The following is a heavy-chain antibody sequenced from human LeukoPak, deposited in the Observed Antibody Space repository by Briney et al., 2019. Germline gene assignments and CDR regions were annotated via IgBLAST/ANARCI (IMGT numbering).Heavy chain of an antibody. CDR2: ISSSGSTI. CDR1: GFTFSDYY. Sequence: GGSLRLSCAASGFTFSDYYMSWIRQAPGKGLEWVSYISSSGSTIYYADSVKGRFTISRDNAKNSLYLQMNSLRAEDTAVYYCAKALTAMVKGTDAFDIWGQGTMVTVSS. CDR3: AKALTAMVKGTDAFDI. V-gene: IGHV3-11*01. J-gene: IGHJ3*02. D-gene: IGHD5-18*01.